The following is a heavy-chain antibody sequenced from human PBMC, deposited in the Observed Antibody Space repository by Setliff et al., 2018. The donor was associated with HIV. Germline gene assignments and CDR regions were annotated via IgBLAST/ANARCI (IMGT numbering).Heavy chain of an antibody. J-gene: IGHJ6*03. V-gene: IGHV1-69*13. CDR1: GNSFHSYA. Sequence: SVKVSCKASGNSFHSYAFSWVRQAPGQGLEWMGGIIPLFGSANYAQKFQGRVTITADESTSTVYMEVSGLRFEDTAVYYCARDVYFTFSGEVIRHYLDVWGKGTTVTVSS. D-gene: IGHD3-3*01. CDR3: ARDVYFTFSGEVIRHYLDV. CDR2: IIPLFGSA.